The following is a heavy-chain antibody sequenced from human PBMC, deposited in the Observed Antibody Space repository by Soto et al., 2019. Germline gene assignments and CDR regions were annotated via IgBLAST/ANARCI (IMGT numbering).Heavy chain of an antibody. CDR1: GYSFTSYW. J-gene: IGHJ6*01. Sequence: GECLKISCKGSGYSFTSYWIGWVRQMPGKGLEWMGIIYPGDSDTRYSPSFQGQVTISADRSISTAYLQWSSLKASDTAMYYCARAYCSGGSCYYYGMDVRGQGPTVPVS. CDR3: ARAYCSGGSCYYYGMDV. D-gene: IGHD2-15*01. V-gene: IGHV5-51*01. CDR2: IYPGDSDT.